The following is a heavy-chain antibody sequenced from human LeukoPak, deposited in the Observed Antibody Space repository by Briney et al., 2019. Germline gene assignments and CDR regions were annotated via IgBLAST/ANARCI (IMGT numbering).Heavy chain of an antibody. CDR2: ISCSGGST. Sequence: GGSLRLSCAASGFTFSSYAMSWVRHAPGKGLEWISAISCSGGSTYYADSVKGRFTISRDNSKNTLYLQMNSLRAEDTAVYYCAKDRGAAAGRAVFDYWGQGTLVTVSS. D-gene: IGHD6-13*01. V-gene: IGHV3-23*01. CDR3: AKDRGAAAGRAVFDY. CDR1: GFTFSSYA. J-gene: IGHJ4*02.